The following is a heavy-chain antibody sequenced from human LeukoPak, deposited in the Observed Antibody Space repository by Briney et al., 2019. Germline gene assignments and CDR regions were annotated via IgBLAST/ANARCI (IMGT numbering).Heavy chain of an antibody. V-gene: IGHV4-34*01. CDR3: GRLEGYIAAAET. D-gene: IGHD6-13*01. CDR2: INHTGSP. J-gene: IGHJ4*02. CDR1: LGSFCGYY. Sequence: PSETLSLTSAVHLGSFCGYYWSWIRERPGEGLGWIGEINHTGSPNYTRSLTREATISADTSKNQSSLKLSSATDANTPVYYTGRLEGYIAAAETWGQGTLVTVSS.